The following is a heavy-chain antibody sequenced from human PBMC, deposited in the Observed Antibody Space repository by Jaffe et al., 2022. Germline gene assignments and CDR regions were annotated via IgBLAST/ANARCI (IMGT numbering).Heavy chain of an antibody. D-gene: IGHD3-9*01. J-gene: IGHJ4*02. V-gene: IGHV7-4-1*02. Sequence: QVQLVQSGSELKEPGASVKVSCKASGYTFTSYAMNWVRQAPGQGLEWMGWINTNTGNPTYAQGFTGRFVFSLDTSVSTAYLQISSLKAEDTAVYYCARDPGYDVLTGYYKGGFDYWGQGTLVTVSS. CDR2: INTNTGNP. CDR3: ARDPGYDVLTGYYKGGFDY. CDR1: GYTFTSYA.